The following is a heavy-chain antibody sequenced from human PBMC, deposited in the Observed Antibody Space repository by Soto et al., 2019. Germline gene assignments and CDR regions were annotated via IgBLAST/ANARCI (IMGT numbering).Heavy chain of an antibody. CDR3: ARGGKRYYYGSGSYQDYYYGMDV. V-gene: IGHV3-21*01. D-gene: IGHD3-10*01. Sequence: GGSLRLSCAASGFTFSSYSMNWVRQAPGKGLEWVSSISSSSSYIYYADSVKGRFTISRDNAKNSLYLQMNSLRAEDTAVYYCARGGKRYYYGSGSYQDYYYGMDVWGQGTTVTVSS. CDR2: ISSSSSYI. J-gene: IGHJ6*02. CDR1: GFTFSSYS.